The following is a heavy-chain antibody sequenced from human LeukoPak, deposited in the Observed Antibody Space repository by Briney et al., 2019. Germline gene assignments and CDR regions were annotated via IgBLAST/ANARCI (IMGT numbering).Heavy chain of an antibody. Sequence: GGSLRLSCAASGFTFSSYGMHWVRQAPGKGLEWVAVISYDGSNKYNADSVKGRFTISRDNSKNTLYLQMNSLRAEDTAVYYCAKDFSRYSSSWYVGYFDYWGQGTLVTVSS. J-gene: IGHJ4*02. V-gene: IGHV3-30*18. CDR3: AKDFSRYSSSWYVGYFDY. CDR2: ISYDGSNK. D-gene: IGHD6-13*01. CDR1: GFTFSSYG.